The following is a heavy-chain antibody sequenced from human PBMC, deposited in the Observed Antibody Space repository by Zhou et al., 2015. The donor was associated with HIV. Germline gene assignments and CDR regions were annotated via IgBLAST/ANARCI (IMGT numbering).Heavy chain of an antibody. J-gene: IGHJ4*02. V-gene: IGHV1-69*01. CDR1: GGTFSSYA. CDR2: IIPIFGTA. D-gene: IGHD1-14*01. Sequence: QVQLVQSGAEVKKPGSSVKVSCKASGGTFSSYAISWVRQAPGQGLEWMGGIIPIFGTANYAQKFQGRVTITADESTSTAYMELSSLRSEDTAVYYCARCKGTSFLAPIDYWGQGTLVTVSS. CDR3: ARCKGTSFLAPIDY.